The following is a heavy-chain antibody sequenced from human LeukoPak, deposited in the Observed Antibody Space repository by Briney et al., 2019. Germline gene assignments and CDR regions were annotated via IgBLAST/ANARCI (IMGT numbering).Heavy chain of an antibody. D-gene: IGHD3-10*02. J-gene: IGHJ6*04. Sequence: PGGSLRLSCAAPGVTFSNYEMNWVRQAPGKGLEWVSYISSTNGYIYYADSVRGRFTISRDNAKNSLSLQMNSLRAEDTAVYYCAELGITMIGGVWGKGTTVTISS. CDR3: AELGITMIGGV. CDR1: GVTFSNYE. V-gene: IGHV3-21*01. CDR2: ISSTNGYI.